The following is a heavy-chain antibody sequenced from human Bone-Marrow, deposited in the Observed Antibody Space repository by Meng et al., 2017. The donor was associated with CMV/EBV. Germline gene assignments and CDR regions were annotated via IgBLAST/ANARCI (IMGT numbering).Heavy chain of an antibody. CDR2: IYYSGST. CDR3: ARYNIVVVPAAIYNWFDP. J-gene: IGHJ5*02. CDR1: GGSISSYY. Sequence: SETLSLTCTVSGGSISSYYWSWIRQPPGKGLEWIGYIYYSGSTYYNPSLKSRVTISVDTSKNQFSLKLSSVTAADTAVYYCARYNIVVVPAAIYNWFDPWGQGTLVTVSS. V-gene: IGHV4-59*08. D-gene: IGHD2-2*02.